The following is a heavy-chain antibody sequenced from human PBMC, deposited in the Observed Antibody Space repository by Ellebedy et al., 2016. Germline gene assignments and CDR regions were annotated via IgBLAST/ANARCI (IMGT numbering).Heavy chain of an antibody. Sequence: GGSLRLSXAASGFTVNRFGIHWVRQAPGKGLELVSLIYGVGNSYYADFVKGRFTISRDNSQKTLYLQMSGLGPEDTAIYYCVTRLSGALDFWGQGTMVTVSS. CDR2: IYGVGNS. J-gene: IGHJ3*01. CDR3: VTRLSGALDF. CDR1: GFTVNRFG. V-gene: IGHV3-53*01. D-gene: IGHD3-3*02.